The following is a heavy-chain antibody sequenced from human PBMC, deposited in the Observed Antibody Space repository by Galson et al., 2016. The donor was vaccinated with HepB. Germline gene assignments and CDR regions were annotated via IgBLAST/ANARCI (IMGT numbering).Heavy chain of an antibody. V-gene: IGHV1-18*01. CDR2: ISAYNGNT. D-gene: IGHD5-12*01. CDR3: ARDQPITLLIVNEKDAFDI. CDR1: GYTFTSYG. Sequence: SVKVSCKASGYTFTSYGITWVRQAPGQGFEWMGWISAYNGNTNYAQKLQGRVTMTTDTSTSTAYMELRSLRSDDTAVYYCARDQPITLLIVNEKDAFDIWGQGTKVTVSS. J-gene: IGHJ3*02.